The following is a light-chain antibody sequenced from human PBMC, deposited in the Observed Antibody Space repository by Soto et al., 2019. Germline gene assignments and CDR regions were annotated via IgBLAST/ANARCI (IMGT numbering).Light chain of an antibody. Sequence: EIVLTQSPATLSVSPGERPTLSWRASQSISSSYLAWYQQKPGKAPRLLIYGASSRATGIPARLSGSGSGTVFTLTINRVEPEDFAVYYCQQYGSSGTFGQGTKVDIK. J-gene: IGKJ1*01. CDR2: GAS. CDR3: QQYGSSGT. V-gene: IGKV3-20*01. CDR1: QSISSSY.